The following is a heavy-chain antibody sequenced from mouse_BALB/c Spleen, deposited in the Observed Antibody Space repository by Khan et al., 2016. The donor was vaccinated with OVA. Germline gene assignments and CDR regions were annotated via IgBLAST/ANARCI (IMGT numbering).Heavy chain of an antibody. D-gene: IGHD2-10*01. CDR2: INTYTGEP. Sequence: LVESGPELKKPGETVKISCKASGHTFTKYGMNWVKQAPGKGLKWMGWINTYTGEPTYADDFNGRFAFSLETSASTAYLQINNLKNEDTATYFCARPPYFSYVLDNWGQGTSGTVSS. CDR3: ARPPYFSYVLDN. CDR1: GHTFTKYG. J-gene: IGHJ4*01. V-gene: IGHV9-3-1*01.